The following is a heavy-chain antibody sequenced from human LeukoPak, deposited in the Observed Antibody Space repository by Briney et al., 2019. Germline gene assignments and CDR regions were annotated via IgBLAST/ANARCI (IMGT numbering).Heavy chain of an antibody. J-gene: IGHJ4*02. CDR2: IYYSGST. D-gene: IGHD3-22*01. Sequence: SETLSLTCTVSGGSVSSGSYYWSWIRQPPGKGLEWIGYIYYSGSTNYNPSFKSRVTISVDTSKNQFSLKLSSVTAADTAVYYCARENDYDSSGSFDYWGQGTLVTVSS. CDR1: GGSVSSGSYY. CDR3: ARENDYDSSGSFDY. V-gene: IGHV4-61*01.